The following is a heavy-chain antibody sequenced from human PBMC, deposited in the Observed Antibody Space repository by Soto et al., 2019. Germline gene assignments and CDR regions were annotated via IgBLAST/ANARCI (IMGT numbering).Heavy chain of an antibody. J-gene: IGHJ4*02. D-gene: IGHD5-18*01. V-gene: IGHV3-9*01. Sequence: EVQLVESGGGLVQPGRSLRLSCAASGFTFDDYAMHWVRQAPGKGLEWVSRISWNSGSIGYADSVKGRFTISRDNAKNCLYLQMNSLRAEDTAVYCCAEAVGSYGNFDYWGQGSLVTVSS. CDR1: GFTFDDYA. CDR2: ISWNSGSI. CDR3: AEAVGSYGNFDY.